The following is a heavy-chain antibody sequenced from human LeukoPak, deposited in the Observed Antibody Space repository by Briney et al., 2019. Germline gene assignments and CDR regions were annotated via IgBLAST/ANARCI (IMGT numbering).Heavy chain of an antibody. D-gene: IGHD2-21*01. J-gene: IGHJ6*03. CDR2: INPSGGST. CDR3: ARDRSAIVVSTEYYYYMDV. V-gene: IGHV1-46*01. CDR1: GYTFTGYY. Sequence: ASVKVSCKASGYTFTGYYMHWVRQAPGQGLEWMGIINPSGGSTSYARKFQGRVTMTRDMSTSTVYMELSSLRSEDTAVYYCARDRSAIVVSTEYYYYMDVWGKGTTVTVSS.